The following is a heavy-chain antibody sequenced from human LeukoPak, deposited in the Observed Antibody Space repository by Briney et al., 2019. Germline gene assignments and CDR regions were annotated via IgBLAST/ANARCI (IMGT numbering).Heavy chain of an antibody. CDR3: ARGPVTTRGGDYFDY. V-gene: IGHV3-7*01. CDR1: GFTFNNYW. Sequence: TGGSLRLSCAASGFTFNNYWMSWIRQAPGKGLKWAAHINEDGSDKYYVDSVKGRSTISRDNAKNSLYLQMNSLRAEDTAVYYCARGPVTTRGGDYFDYWGQGTLVTVSS. CDR2: INEDGSDK. D-gene: IGHD4-17*01. J-gene: IGHJ4*02.